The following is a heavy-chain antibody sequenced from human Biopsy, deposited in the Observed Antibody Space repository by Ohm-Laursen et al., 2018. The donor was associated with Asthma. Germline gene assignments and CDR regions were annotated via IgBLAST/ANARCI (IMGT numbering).Heavy chain of an antibody. CDR2: ISFDGSNK. V-gene: IGHV3-33*05. CDR1: GFTFSRHA. D-gene: IGHD6-19*01. J-gene: IGHJ4*02. Sequence: SLRLSCAASGFTFSRHALHWVRQAPGKGLEWVAVISFDGSNKYYGDSVKGRFTIARDNSKNTVYLQMNSLRAEDTAVYYCARDSYSSGLYDDFESWGQGTLVTVSS. CDR3: ARDSYSSGLYDDFES.